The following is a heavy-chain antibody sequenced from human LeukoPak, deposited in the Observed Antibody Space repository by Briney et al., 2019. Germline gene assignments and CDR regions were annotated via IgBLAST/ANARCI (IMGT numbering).Heavy chain of an antibody. V-gene: IGHV1-2*02. CDR1: GYTFNGYY. D-gene: IGHD3-3*01. CDR3: ARFGVGTNDAFDI. CDR2: INPNSGVT. J-gene: IGHJ3*02. Sequence: ASVKVSCKASGYTFNGYYLHWVRQAPGQGLEWMGWINPNSGVTKFAQQFQGRVTMTWDTSVSTAYMELSRLTSDDTAMYYCARFGVGTNDAFDIWGQGTMVTISS.